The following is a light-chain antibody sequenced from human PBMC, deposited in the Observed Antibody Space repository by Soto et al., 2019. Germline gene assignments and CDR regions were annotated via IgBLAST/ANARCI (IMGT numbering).Light chain of an antibody. CDR3: QQRSNWPRRT. CDR1: QSVSSY. J-gene: IGKJ1*01. CDR2: DAS. Sequence: EIVLTQSPATLSLSPGERATLSCRASQSVSSYLAWYQQKPGQAPRLLIYDASNRATGIPARFSGSGSGTDFTLTISSLEPEDFAVYYCQQRSNWPRRTFGQGTKVE. V-gene: IGKV3-11*01.